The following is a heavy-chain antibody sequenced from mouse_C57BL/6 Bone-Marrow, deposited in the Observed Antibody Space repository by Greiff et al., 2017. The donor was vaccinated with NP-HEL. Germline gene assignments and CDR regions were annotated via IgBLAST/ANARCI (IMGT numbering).Heavy chain of an antibody. V-gene: IGHV1-22*01. CDR3: ARTYGYVYEAMDY. CDR2: INPNNGGT. D-gene: IGHD2-2*01. CDR1: GYTFTDYN. Sequence: EVQLQQSGPELVKPGASVKMSCKASGYTFTDYNMHWVKQSHGKSLEWIGYINPNNGGTSYNQKFKGKATLTVNKSSSTAYMELRSLTSEDSAVYYCARTYGYVYEAMDYGGQGTSVTVSS. J-gene: IGHJ4*01.